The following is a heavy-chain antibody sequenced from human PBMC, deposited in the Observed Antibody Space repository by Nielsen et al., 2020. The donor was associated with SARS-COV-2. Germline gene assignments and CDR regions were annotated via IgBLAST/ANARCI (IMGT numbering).Heavy chain of an antibody. CDR1: GFTFSSYS. CDR2: ISSSSSYI. Sequence: GESLKISCAASGFTFSSYSMNWVRQAPGKGLEWVSYISSSSSYIYYADSVRGRFTISRDNAKNSLYLQMNSLKNEDTAVYYCARLSSAPWGEFDYWGQGTQVTVSS. D-gene: IGHD1-26*01. V-gene: IGHV3-21*05. CDR3: ARLSSAPWGEFDY. J-gene: IGHJ4*02.